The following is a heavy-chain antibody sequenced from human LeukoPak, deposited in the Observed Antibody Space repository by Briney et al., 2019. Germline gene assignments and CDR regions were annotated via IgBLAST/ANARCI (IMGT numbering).Heavy chain of an antibody. D-gene: IGHD5-24*01. J-gene: IGHJ3*02. CDR1: GGTFSSYA. V-gene: IGHV1-69*10. CDR3: ARVPGDGYNYGAHDAFEI. Sequence: GASVNVSYKASGGTFSSYAISWVRQARGQGREWMGRIIPIFCIANYAQKFQGRVTITADKSTSTAYMELSCLRSEDTAVYYCARVPGDGYNYGAHDAFEIWGQGTMVTVSS. CDR2: IIPIFCIA.